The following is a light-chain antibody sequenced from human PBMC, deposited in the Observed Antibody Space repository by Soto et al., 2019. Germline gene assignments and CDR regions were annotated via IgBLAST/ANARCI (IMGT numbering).Light chain of an antibody. CDR1: QSLSKW. CDR2: QAS. V-gene: IGKV1-5*03. Sequence: DLQMTQSPSTLSASVGDRVTITCRASQSLSKWLAWYQQKPGKAPKWLNNQASNLEVGVPSSFTSSGSWTKFTPPISGLQPDDFAAYFCQQYNIFPLTFGGGTKVEIK. J-gene: IGKJ4*01. CDR3: QQYNIFPLT.